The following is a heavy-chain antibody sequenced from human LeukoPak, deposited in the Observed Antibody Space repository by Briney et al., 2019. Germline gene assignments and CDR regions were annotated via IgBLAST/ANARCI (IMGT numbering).Heavy chain of an antibody. CDR1: GGSISSGSYY. CDR3: AREGHDSYDSSGYYGRNWFAP. J-gene: IGHJ5*02. Sequence: SQTLSLTCTVSGGSISSGSYYWSWIRQPAGKGLEWIGRIYTSGSTNYNPSLKSRVTISVDTSKNQFSLKLSSVAAADTAVYYCAREGHDSYDSSGYYGRNWFAPWGQGTLVTVSS. D-gene: IGHD3-22*01. CDR2: IYTSGST. V-gene: IGHV4-61*02.